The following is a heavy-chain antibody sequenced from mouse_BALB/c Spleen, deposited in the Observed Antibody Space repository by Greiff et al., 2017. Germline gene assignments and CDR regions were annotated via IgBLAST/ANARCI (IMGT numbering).Heavy chain of an antibody. CDR1: GFTFSDYY. CDR3: ARGGGYYGSSPLAY. V-gene: IGHV5-4*02. CDR2: ISDGGSYT. Sequence: DVQLVESGGGLVKPGGSLKLSCAASGFTFSDYYMYWVRQTPEKRLEWVATISDGGSYTYYPDSVKGRFTISRDNAKNNLYLQMSSLKSADTAMYYCARGGGYYGSSPLAYWGKGTLVTVSA. J-gene: IGHJ3*01. D-gene: IGHD1-1*01.